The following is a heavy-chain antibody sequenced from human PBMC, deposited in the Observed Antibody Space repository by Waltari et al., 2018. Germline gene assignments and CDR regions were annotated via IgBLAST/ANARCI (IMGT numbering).Heavy chain of an antibody. CDR3: ARGYDILTGYYPDFDY. Sequence: QVQLVESGGGVVQPGRSLRLSCAASGFTFSRYAMHWVRPAPGKGLEWVAVISYDGSNKYYADSVKGRFTISRDNSKNTLYLQMNSLRAEDTAVYYCARGYDILTGYYPDFDYWGQGTLVTVSS. J-gene: IGHJ4*02. D-gene: IGHD3-9*01. CDR2: ISYDGSNK. CDR1: GFTFSRYA. V-gene: IGHV3-30*16.